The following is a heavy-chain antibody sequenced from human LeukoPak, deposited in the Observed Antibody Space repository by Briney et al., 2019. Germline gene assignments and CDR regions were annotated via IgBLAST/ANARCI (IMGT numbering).Heavy chain of an antibody. D-gene: IGHD3-9*01. Sequence: SETLSLTCAVYGGSFSGCYWSWIRQPPGRGLEWIGEINHSGSTNYNPSLKSRVTISVDTSKNQFSLKLSSVTAADTAVYYCARGVLRYFDWPYYFDYWGQGTLVTVSS. V-gene: IGHV4-34*01. J-gene: IGHJ4*02. CDR3: ARGVLRYFDWPYYFDY. CDR1: GGSFSGCY. CDR2: INHSGST.